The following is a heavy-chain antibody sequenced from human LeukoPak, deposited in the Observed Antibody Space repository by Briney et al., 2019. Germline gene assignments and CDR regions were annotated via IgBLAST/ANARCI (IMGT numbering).Heavy chain of an antibody. CDR2: ISGSGGST. Sequence: GGSLRLSCAASGFTFSSYAMGWVRQAPGKGLEWVSAISGSGGSTYYADSVKGRFTISRDNSKNTLFLQMNSLRAEDTAVYYCAKHPDPYYYDSSGYYPHWGQGTLVTVSS. CDR3: AKHPDPYYYDSSGYYPH. V-gene: IGHV3-23*01. CDR1: GFTFSSYA. J-gene: IGHJ4*02. D-gene: IGHD3-22*01.